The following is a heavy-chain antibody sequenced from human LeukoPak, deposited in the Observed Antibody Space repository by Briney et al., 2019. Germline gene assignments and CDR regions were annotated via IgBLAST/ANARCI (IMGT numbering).Heavy chain of an antibody. CDR3: ARAPAVDTPTSRSSTCFGSYFDY. CDR1: GFTISSSNW. J-gene: IGHJ4*02. Sequence: SETLSLTCAVSGFTISSSNWWSWVRPPPGKGLGWIGKIYRGGSTNYNPSLKSRVTISVDKSKNQFSLKLSTVNAADTAVYYCARAPAVDTPTSRSSTCFGSYFDYWGQGTLVTVSS. V-gene: IGHV4-4*02. D-gene: IGHD6-13*01. CDR2: IYRGGST.